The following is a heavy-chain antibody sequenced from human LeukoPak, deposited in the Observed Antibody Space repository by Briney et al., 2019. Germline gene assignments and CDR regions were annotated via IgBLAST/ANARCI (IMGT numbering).Heavy chain of an antibody. CDR3: ARDGEVSNYYDSSGPPHRAFDI. CDR2: IYYSGST. J-gene: IGHJ3*02. V-gene: IGHV4-59*01. D-gene: IGHD3-22*01. CDR1: GGSISSYY. Sequence: PSETLSLTCTVSGGSISSYYWSWIRQPPGKGLEWIGYIYYSGSTNYNPSLKSRVTISVDTSENQFSLKLSSVTAADTAVYYCARDGEVSNYYDSSGPPHRAFDIWGQGTMVTVSS.